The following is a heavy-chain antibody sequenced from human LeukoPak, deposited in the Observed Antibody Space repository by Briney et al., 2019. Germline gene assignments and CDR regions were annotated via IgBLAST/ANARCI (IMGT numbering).Heavy chain of an antibody. CDR1: GLTFSSHR. V-gene: IGHV3-74*01. J-gene: IGHJ6*03. CDR2: IKRDGSSR. CDR3: ARDPTTYYYMDV. Sequence: PGGSLILSCAASGLTFSSHRMHWVRQAPGKGQERVSRIKRDGSSRSVADSVRGRVTITRDNAKNTLYLKMNSLRAEYTAVYYCARDPTTYYYMDVWGKGTTVTVSS. D-gene: IGHD4-11*01.